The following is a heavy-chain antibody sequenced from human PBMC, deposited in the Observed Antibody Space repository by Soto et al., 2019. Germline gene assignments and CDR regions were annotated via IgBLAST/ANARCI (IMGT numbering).Heavy chain of an antibody. CDR2: INHSGST. V-gene: IGHV4-34*01. CDR3: AREVPSRYFDL. CDR1: GASFSDSY. J-gene: IGHJ2*01. D-gene: IGHD1-1*01. Sequence: QVRLQQWGAGLLKPSETLSLTCAVYGASFSDSYWYWIRQPPGKGLEWIGEINHSGSTIYNTSLDSRVTISVDTSRKQFTRKMRSATAADTAVYYCAREVPSRYFDLWGRGTPVTVSS.